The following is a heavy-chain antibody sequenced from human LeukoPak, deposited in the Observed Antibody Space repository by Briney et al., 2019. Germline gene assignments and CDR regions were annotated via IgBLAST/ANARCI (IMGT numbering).Heavy chain of an antibody. CDR1: GDSVSSNSAA. V-gene: IGHV6-1*01. J-gene: IGHJ3*02. CDR3: ARDLGIAAAGPQYAFDI. Sequence: SQTLSLTCAISGDSVSSNSAAWNWIRQSPSRGLEWLGRTYYRSKWYNDYAVSVKSRITINPDTSKNQFSLQLNSVTPEDTAVYYCARDLGIAAAGPQYAFDIWGQGTMVTVSS. D-gene: IGHD6-13*01. CDR2: TYYRSKWYN.